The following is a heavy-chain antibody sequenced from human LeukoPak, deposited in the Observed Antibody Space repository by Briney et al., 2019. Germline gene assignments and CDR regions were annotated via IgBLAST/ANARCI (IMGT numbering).Heavy chain of an antibody. D-gene: IGHD6-19*01. CDR1: GGTSSSYA. J-gene: IGHJ3*02. CDR2: IIPMFGTT. Sequence: GASVKVSCKASGGTSSSYAISWVRQAPGQGLEWMGGIIPMFGTTNYAQKFQGRVTITADKSTSTAYMELSRLRSEDTAVYYCARPELALRPIAVPDWYAFDIWGQGTTVTVSS. V-gene: IGHV1-69*06. CDR3: ARPELALRPIAVPDWYAFDI.